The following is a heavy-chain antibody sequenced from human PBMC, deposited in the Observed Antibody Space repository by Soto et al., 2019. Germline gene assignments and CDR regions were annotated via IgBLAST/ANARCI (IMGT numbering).Heavy chain of an antibody. Sequence: SETLSLTCTVSGGSISSYYWSWIRQPAGKGLEWIGRIYTSGSTNYNPSLKSRVTMSVDTSKNQFSLKLSSVTAADTAVYYCARARYYDSSGYHYYYYGMDVWGQGTTVTVFS. CDR3: ARARYYDSSGYHYYYYGMDV. CDR1: GGSISSYY. CDR2: IYTSGST. D-gene: IGHD3-22*01. J-gene: IGHJ6*02. V-gene: IGHV4-4*07.